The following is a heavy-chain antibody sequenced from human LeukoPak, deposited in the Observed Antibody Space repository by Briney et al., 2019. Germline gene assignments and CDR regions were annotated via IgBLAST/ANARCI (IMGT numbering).Heavy chain of an antibody. J-gene: IGHJ6*02. CDR3: ARVVDIVVVPAAIHYYYGMDV. CDR2: IIPIFGTA. CDR1: GGTFSSYA. D-gene: IGHD2-2*01. V-gene: IGHV1-69*13. Sequence: ASVKASCKASGGTFSSYAISWVRQAPGQGLEWMGGIIPIFGTANYAQKFQGRVTITADESTSTAYMELSSLRSEDTAVYYCARVVDIVVVPAAIHYYYGMDVWGQGTTITVSS.